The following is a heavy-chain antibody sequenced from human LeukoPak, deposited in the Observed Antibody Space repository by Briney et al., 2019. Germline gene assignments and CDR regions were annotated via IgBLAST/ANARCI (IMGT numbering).Heavy chain of an antibody. CDR2: ISGSGGST. CDR1: GFTFSSYA. V-gene: IGHV3-23*01. D-gene: IGHD3-10*01. J-gene: IGHJ4*02. Sequence: PGGSLRLSCAASGFTFSSYAMSWVRQAPGKGLEWVSAISGSGGSTYYADSVKGRFTISRDNSKNTLYLQMNSLRVEDTAVYYCAKDLAAGSGSYALPYFDYWGQGTLVTVSP. CDR3: AKDLAAGSGSYALPYFDY.